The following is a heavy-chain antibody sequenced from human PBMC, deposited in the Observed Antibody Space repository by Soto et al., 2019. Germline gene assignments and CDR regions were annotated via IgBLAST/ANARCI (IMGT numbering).Heavy chain of an antibody. D-gene: IGHD2-2*01. CDR3: ASRDFVIVPAAPDFYYYYGMDV. J-gene: IGHJ6*02. CDR2: IIPLSGTT. V-gene: IGHV1-69*01. CDR1: GGSLSSYA. Sequence: QVQLMQSGAEVKKPGSSVKVSCKASGGSLSSYAISWVRQAPGRGLEWMGGIIPLSGTTNHAQKFQGSVTITADASTSTAYMELSSLRSEGTAVYFCASRDFVIVPAAPDFYYYYGMDVWGQGTTVNVSS.